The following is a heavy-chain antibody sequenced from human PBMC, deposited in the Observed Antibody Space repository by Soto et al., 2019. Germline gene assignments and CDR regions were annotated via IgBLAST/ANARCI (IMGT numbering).Heavy chain of an antibody. CDR1: GGSISSGGYY. CDR3: ARPFSSNNWFDP. D-gene: IGHD2-2*01. V-gene: IGHV4-31*03. J-gene: IGHJ5*02. CDR2: IHHSGST. Sequence: SETLSLTCNVSGGSISSGGYYWTWIRQHPGKGLEWIGNIHHSGSTFYNPSLKSRVSISVDTSKNQFSLKLNSVTAADTALYYCARPFSSNNWFDPWGQGLLVTVSS.